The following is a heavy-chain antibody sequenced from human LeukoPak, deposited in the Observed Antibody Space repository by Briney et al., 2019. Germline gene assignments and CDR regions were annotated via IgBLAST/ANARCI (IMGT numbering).Heavy chain of an antibody. CDR3: ASRPDILTPNDAFDI. CDR2: IYYSGST. D-gene: IGHD3-9*01. Sequence: PSETLSLTCTVSGGSISSYYWSWIRQPPGKGLEWIGYIYYSGSTNYNPSLKSRVTISVDTSKNQFSLKLSSVTAADTAVYYCASRPDILTPNDAFDIWGQGTMVTVSS. J-gene: IGHJ3*02. CDR1: GGSISSYY. V-gene: IGHV4-59*01.